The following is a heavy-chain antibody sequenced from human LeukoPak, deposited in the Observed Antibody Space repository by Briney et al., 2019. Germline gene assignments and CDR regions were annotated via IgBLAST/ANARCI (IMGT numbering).Heavy chain of an antibody. CDR3: ARVYCSSTSCPFDS. D-gene: IGHD2-2*01. CDR2: IDYSGST. Sequence: SETLSLTCTVSGDSNTNSLYYWGWVRQPPGKGLEWIGTIDYSGSTYYNPSLKSRVTISVDTSKNQFSLKLNSVTAADTAVYYCARVYCSSTSCPFDSWGQGTLVTVSS. CDR1: GDSNTNSLYY. J-gene: IGHJ4*02. V-gene: IGHV4-39*07.